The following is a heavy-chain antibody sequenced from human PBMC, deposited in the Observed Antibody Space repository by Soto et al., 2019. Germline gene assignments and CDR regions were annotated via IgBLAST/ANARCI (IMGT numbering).Heavy chain of an antibody. V-gene: IGHV4-61*01. D-gene: IGHD2-8*01. CDR2: VYFTGTT. CDR1: GGSVSNGMYY. Sequence: SETLSLTCTVSGGSVSNGMYYWSWIRQPPGKGLEWIGNVYFTGTTIYNPSLKSRATMSVDTYKDQFFLKLTSVTAADTAVYYCARYCNKSDCRHLYYFDYWGLGTLVTVS. CDR3: ARYCNKSDCRHLYYFDY. J-gene: IGHJ4*02.